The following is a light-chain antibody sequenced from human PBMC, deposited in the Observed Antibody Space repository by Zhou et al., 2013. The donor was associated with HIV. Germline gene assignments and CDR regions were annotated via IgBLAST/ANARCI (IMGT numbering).Light chain of an antibody. Sequence: DIQMTQSPSSLSASVGDRVTITCRASQSISTSYLNWYQQKPGKAPKLLVYAASTLQSGVPSRFSGSGSGTDFTLTISSLQSEDFANYYCQQSYTTPETFGGGTKVEIK. CDR1: QSISTSY. CDR2: AAS. J-gene: IGKJ4*01. CDR3: QQSYTTPET. V-gene: IGKV1-39*01.